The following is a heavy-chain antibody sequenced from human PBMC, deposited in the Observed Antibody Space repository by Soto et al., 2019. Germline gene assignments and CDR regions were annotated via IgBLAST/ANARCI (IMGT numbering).Heavy chain of an antibody. CDR2: ISYDGSNK. Sequence: QVQLVESGGGVVQPGRYLRLSCAASGFTFSSYGMHWVRQAPGKGLEWVAVISYDGSNKYYADSVKGRFTISRDNSKNTLYLQMNSLRAEDTAVYYCAKDYDFWSGGNWFDPWGQGTLVTVSS. CDR1: GFTFSSYG. D-gene: IGHD3-3*01. CDR3: AKDYDFWSGGNWFDP. J-gene: IGHJ5*02. V-gene: IGHV3-30*18.